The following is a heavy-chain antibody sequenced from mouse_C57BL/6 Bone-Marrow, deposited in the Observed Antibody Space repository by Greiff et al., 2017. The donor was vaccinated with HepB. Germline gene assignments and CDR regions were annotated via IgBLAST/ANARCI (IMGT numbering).Heavy chain of an antibody. CDR2: IHPNSGST. CDR3: ARRRLRSLAY. Sequence: QVQLQQPGAELVKPGASVELSCKASGYTFTSYWMHWVKQRPGQGLEWIGMIHPNSGSTNYNEKFKSKATLTVDKSSSTAYMQLSSLTSEDSAVYYCARRRLRSLAYWGQGTLVTVSA. D-gene: IGHD2-4*01. V-gene: IGHV1-64*01. CDR1: GYTFTSYW. J-gene: IGHJ3*01.